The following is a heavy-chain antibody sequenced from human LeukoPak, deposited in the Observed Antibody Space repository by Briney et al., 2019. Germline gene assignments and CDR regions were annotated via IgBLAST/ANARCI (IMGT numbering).Heavy chain of an antibody. Sequence: ASVKVSCKTSGYSFTDYYIHWVRQPPGQGLEWMGWINTKTGRTSSARKFQGRGTMTRYPSINTVYMDMAWLTSDDTAIYFCASADFMDAGPYLIDPWGQGTLVTVSS. J-gene: IGHJ5*02. V-gene: IGHV1-2*02. CDR3: ASADFMDAGPYLIDP. CDR2: INTKTGRT. D-gene: IGHD3-3*01. CDR1: GYSFTDYY.